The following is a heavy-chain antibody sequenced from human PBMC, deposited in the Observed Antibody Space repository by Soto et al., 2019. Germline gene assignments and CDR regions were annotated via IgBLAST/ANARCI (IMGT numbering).Heavy chain of an antibody. V-gene: IGHV1-18*01. D-gene: IGHD3-10*01. CDR1: GYTFSIYG. CDR3: VRDLDGSGSYYTDY. Sequence: QIQLVQSGAEVKKPGASVKVSCKASGYTFSIYGINWVRQAPGQGLEWMGWTRPNNGNTTYAQNLQGRVTMTTDPSTSTAYMELRSLRPDDTAVYYCVRDLDGSGSYYTDYWGQGTLVTVSS. J-gene: IGHJ4*02. CDR2: TRPNNGNT.